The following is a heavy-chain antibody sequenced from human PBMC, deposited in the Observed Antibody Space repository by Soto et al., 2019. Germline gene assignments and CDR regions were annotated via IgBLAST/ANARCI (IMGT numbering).Heavy chain of an antibody. CDR1: GFTFSSYA. CDR3: ARDPEYYYDSSGYPVAWYFDL. J-gene: IGHJ2*01. Sequence: QVQLVESGGGVVQPGRSLRLSCAASGFTFSSYAMHWVRQAPGKGLEWVAVISYDGSNKYYADSVKGRFTISRDNSKTTLYLQMNSLRAEDTAVYYCARDPEYYYDSSGYPVAWYFDLWGRGTLVTVSS. D-gene: IGHD3-22*01. CDR2: ISYDGSNK. V-gene: IGHV3-30-3*01.